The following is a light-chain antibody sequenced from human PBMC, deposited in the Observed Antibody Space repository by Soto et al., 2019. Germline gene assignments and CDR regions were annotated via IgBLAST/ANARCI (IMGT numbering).Light chain of an antibody. J-gene: IGKJ4*01. CDR3: QQTNTFFPLT. CDR1: QGISNC. CDR2: GAY. Sequence: DLQMTQSPSSVSASVGDRVTITCRASQGISNCLAWYQQQPGRAPKLLIYGAYTLQTGVPSTFSGGGSGTHFTLVISSLQPEDFGPFYCQQTNTFFPLTFGGGTRVEIK. V-gene: IGKV1-12*01.